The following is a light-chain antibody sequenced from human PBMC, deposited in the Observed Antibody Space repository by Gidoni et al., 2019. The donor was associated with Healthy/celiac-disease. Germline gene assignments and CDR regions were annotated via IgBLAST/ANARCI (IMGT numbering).Light chain of an antibody. J-gene: IGLJ2*01. CDR1: SSDVGGYNY. CDR3: SSYTSSSTVV. V-gene: IGLV2-14*01. Sequence: QSALTQPPSVSGSPGQSITFSCTGTSSDVGGYNYVSWYQQHPGKAPKLMIYEVSNRPSGVSNRFSGSKSGNTASLTISGLQAEDEADYYCSSYTSSSTVVFGGGTKLTVL. CDR2: EVS.